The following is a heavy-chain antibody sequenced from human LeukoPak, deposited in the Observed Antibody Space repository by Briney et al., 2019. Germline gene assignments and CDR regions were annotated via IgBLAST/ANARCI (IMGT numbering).Heavy chain of an antibody. V-gene: IGHV1-69*13. Sequence: SVKVSCKATGGTFSSYAISWVRQAPGQGLEWMGGIIPIFGTANYAQKFQGRVTITADESTSTAYMELSSLRSEDTAVYYCATYCSGGSCYSDYWGQGTLVTVSS. D-gene: IGHD2-15*01. CDR3: ATYCSGGSCYSDY. CDR1: GGTFSSYA. J-gene: IGHJ4*02. CDR2: IIPIFGTA.